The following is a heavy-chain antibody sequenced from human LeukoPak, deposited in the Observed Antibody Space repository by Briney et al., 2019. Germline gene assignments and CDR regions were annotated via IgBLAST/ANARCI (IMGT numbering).Heavy chain of an antibody. V-gene: IGHV4-39*01. Sequence: SETLSLTCTVSGGSISSDTYFWGWIRHPPGKGLEWIANIYFTGNTYYNPSLKSRATISVDTSKNQFSLTLSSVTAADTAVYYCASEAHRGGGFDSWGQGTQVTVSS. CDR3: ASEAHRGGGFDS. CDR2: IYFTGNT. CDR1: GGSISSDTYF. J-gene: IGHJ4*02. D-gene: IGHD3-16*01.